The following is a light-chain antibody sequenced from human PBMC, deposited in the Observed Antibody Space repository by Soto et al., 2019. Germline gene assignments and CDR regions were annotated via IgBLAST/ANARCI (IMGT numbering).Light chain of an antibody. CDR2: GAS. CDR3: QRYGSSPLIT. CDR1: QSVSSGY. V-gene: IGKV3-20*01. Sequence: EIVLTQSPGTLSLSPWERATLSCRASQSVSSGYLAWYQQKPGQAPRLLIYGASNRATGIPDRFSGSGSGTDFTLTISRLEPEDFAVYFCQRYGSSPLITFGQGTRLEIK. J-gene: IGKJ5*01.